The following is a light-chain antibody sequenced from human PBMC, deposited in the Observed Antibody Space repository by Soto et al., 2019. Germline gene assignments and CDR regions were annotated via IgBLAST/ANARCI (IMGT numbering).Light chain of an antibody. CDR2: DAS. CDR3: QQRSNWPLT. V-gene: IGKV3-11*01. CDR1: QSVSSY. Sequence: EIVLTQSPATLSLSPGERATLSCRASQSVSSYLAWYQQKPGQAPRLLIYDASNRATGIPARFSGSGSGTDFNLTISSLEPEDFGVYYCQQRSNWPLTFGGGTKVEIK. J-gene: IGKJ4*01.